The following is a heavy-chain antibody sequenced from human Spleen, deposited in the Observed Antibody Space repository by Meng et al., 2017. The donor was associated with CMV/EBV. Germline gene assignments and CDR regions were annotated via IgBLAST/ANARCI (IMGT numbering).Heavy chain of an antibody. V-gene: IGHV4-31*02. CDR3: ARDRLYYDSRWFDP. D-gene: IGHD3-22*01. CDR1: DGSISSGGFH. Sequence: DGSISSGGFHWTWIRQHPGKGLEWIGYIYYNGNTYYNPSLESRVTISVDTSKNQFSLKLSSVTAADTAVCYCARDRLYYDSRWFDPWGQGTLVTVSS. CDR2: IYYNGNT. J-gene: IGHJ5*02.